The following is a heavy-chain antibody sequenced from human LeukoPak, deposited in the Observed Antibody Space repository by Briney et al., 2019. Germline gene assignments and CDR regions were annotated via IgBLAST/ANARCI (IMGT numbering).Heavy chain of an antibody. Sequence: GRSLRLSCAASGFTFDDYAMHCVRQAPGEGLEWVSGISWNSGAIGYADSVKGRFTISRDNAKNSLYLQMNSLRAEDTALYYCAKGLSKSSSASYYTDWGQGTLVTVSS. CDR3: AKGLSKSSSASYYTD. J-gene: IGHJ4*02. D-gene: IGHD2-2*02. CDR1: GFTFDDYA. V-gene: IGHV3-9*01. CDR2: ISWNSGAI.